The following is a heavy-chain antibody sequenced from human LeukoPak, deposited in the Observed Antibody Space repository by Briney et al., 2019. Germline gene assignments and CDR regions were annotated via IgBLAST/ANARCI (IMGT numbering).Heavy chain of an antibody. CDR1: GDYLSSGGHY. V-gene: IGHV4-39*07. J-gene: IGHJ4*02. D-gene: IGHD3-22*01. Sequence: SETVSLTCSVSGDYLSSGGHYWGGTRQFPGKRLEWIGNIFFNGETPYNPSLQSRLTMSVDTSKNQFSLHLESVTAADTAVYYCARDSGYWVYWGQGALVTVSS. CDR2: IFFNGET. CDR3: ARDSGYWVY.